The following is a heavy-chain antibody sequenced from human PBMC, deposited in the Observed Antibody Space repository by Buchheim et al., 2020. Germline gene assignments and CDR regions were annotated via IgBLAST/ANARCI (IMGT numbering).Heavy chain of an antibody. CDR2: ISYDGSTI. J-gene: IGHJ6*02. CDR3: ARDRGSGWSYYYYGLDV. CDR1: GFTFSHYA. Sequence: QVQLVESGGGVVQPGRSLRLSCAASGFTFSHYAVHWARQAPGKGLEWVAVISYDGSTIYYADSVKGRFTFSRDNSKNTLSLQMNSLRAEDTAVYYCARDRGSGWSYYYYGLDVWGQGTT. D-gene: IGHD6-19*01. V-gene: IGHV3-30*04.